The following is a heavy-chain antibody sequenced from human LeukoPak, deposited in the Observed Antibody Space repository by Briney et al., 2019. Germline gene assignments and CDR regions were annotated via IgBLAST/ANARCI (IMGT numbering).Heavy chain of an antibody. CDR3: AKAFRYCSGGSCLITDFDY. CDR1: GFTFSSYG. J-gene: IGHJ4*02. CDR2: IRYDGSNK. D-gene: IGHD2-15*01. Sequence: GGSLRLSCAASGFTFSSYGMHWVRQAPGKGLEWVAFIRYDGSNKYYADSVKGRFTISRDNSKNTLYLQMNSLRAEDTAVYYCAKAFRYCSGGSCLITDFDYWGQGTLVTVSS. V-gene: IGHV3-30*02.